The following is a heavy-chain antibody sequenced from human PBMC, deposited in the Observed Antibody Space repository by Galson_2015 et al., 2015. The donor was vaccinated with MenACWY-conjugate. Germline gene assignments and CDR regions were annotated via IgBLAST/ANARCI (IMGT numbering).Heavy chain of an antibody. CDR2: IKSKTDGGTT. J-gene: IGHJ6*02. CDR1: GFTFSNAW. Sequence: SLRLSCAASGFTFSNAWMSWVRQAPGKGLEWVGRIKSKTDGGTTDYAAPVKGRFTISRDDSKNTLYLQMNSLKTEDTAVYYCTSSSGWYLHYYGMDVWGQGTTVTVSS. CDR3: TSSSGWYLHYYGMDV. V-gene: IGHV3-15*01. D-gene: IGHD6-19*01.